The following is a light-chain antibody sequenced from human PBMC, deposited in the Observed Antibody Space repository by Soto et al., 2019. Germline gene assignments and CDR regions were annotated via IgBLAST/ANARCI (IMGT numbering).Light chain of an antibody. Sequence: QSVLAQPASVSGSPGQSITISCTGTSSDVGGYNYVSWYQQHPGKAPKLMIYDVSKRPSGVSNRFSGSKSGNTASLTISWLQAEDEGYYYCCSYAGSSTFSYVFGTGTKVTVL. V-gene: IGLV2-23*02. CDR1: SSDVGGYNY. CDR2: DVS. CDR3: CSYAGSSTFSYV. J-gene: IGLJ1*01.